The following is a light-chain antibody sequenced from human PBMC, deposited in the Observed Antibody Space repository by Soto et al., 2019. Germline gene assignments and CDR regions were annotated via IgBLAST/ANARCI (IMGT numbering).Light chain of an antibody. CDR1: QSVSSN. J-gene: IGKJ1*01. CDR2: GAS. Sequence: EIVMTQSPATLSVSPGERATLSCRASQSVSSNLAWYQQKPGKAPRLLIYGASTRATGIPARFSGSGSGTEFTLTISSLQSEDFAVYYCQQYNNWPPTFGLGTKVEIK. V-gene: IGKV3-15*01. CDR3: QQYNNWPPT.